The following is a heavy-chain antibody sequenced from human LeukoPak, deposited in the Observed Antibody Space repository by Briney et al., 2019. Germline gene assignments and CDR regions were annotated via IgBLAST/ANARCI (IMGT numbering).Heavy chain of an antibody. CDR3: ARNRAVAGTWDYFDY. J-gene: IGHJ4*02. V-gene: IGHV3-7*01. CDR1: GFIFSSYW. Sequence: PGGSLRLSCAASGFIFSSYWMSWVRQAPGKGLEWVANIKQDGSEKYYVDSVKGRFTISRDNAKNSLYLQMNSLRAEDTAVYYCARNRAVAGTWDYFDYWGQGTLVTVSS. CDR2: IKQDGSEK. D-gene: IGHD6-19*01.